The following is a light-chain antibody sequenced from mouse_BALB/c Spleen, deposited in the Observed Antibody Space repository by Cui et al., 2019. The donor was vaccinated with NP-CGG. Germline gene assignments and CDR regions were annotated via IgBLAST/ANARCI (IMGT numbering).Light chain of an antibody. CDR3: ALWYSNHWV. J-gene: IGLJ1*01. CDR2: GTN. V-gene: IGLV1*01. Sequence: QAVVTQASALTTSPGETVTLTCRSSIGAVTTSNYANWVQEKPDHLFTGLIGGTNNRAPGVPARFSGSLIGDKAALTITGAQTEDEAIYFCALWYSNHWVFGGGTKLTVV. CDR1: IGAVTTSNY.